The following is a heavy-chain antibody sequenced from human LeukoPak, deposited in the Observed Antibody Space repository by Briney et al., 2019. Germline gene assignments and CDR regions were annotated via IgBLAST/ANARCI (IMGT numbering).Heavy chain of an antibody. D-gene: IGHD3-22*01. CDR3: ARGITMIVVVFDY. CDR2: ISWNSGSI. Sequence: GRSLRLSCAASGFTFDDYGMHWVRQAPGKGLEWVSGISWNSGSIGYADSVKGRFTISRDNAKNSLYLQMNSLRAEDTALYYCARGITMIVVVFDYWGQGTLVTVSS. J-gene: IGHJ4*02. CDR1: GFTFDDYG. V-gene: IGHV3-9*01.